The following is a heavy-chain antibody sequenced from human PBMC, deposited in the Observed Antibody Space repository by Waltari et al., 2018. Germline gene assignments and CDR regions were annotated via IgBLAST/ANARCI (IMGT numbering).Heavy chain of an antibody. Sequence: EVQLVESGGGFVQPGGSLKLSCAASGFTFSGSAMHWVRQASGKGLEWVGRSRSKANSYATAYAASVKGRFTISRDDSKNTAYLQMNSLRSEDTAVYYCAARRDYWGQGTLVTVSS. J-gene: IGHJ4*02. D-gene: IGHD6-13*01. V-gene: IGHV3-73*01. CDR1: GFTFSGSA. CDR3: AARRDY. CDR2: SRSKANSYAT.